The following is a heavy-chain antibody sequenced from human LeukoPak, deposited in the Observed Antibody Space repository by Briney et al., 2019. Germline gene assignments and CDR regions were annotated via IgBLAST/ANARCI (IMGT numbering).Heavy chain of an antibody. D-gene: IGHD6-13*01. V-gene: IGHV4-59*08. CDR3: ARAGYSSSWYASNFDY. CDR2: IYYSGST. Sequence: SETLSLTCTVSGGSISSYYWSWIRQPPGKGLEWIGYIYYSGSTNYNPSLKSRVTISVDTSKNQFSLKLSSVTAADTAVYYCARAGYSSSWYASNFDYWGQGTLVTVSS. CDR1: GGSISSYY. J-gene: IGHJ4*02.